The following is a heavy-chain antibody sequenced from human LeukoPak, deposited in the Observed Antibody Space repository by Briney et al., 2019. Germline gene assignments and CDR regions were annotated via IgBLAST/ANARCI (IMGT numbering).Heavy chain of an antibody. CDR1: GYTLTELP. Sequence: GASVKVSCKVSGYTLTELPMHWVRQAPGKGLEWMGGFDPEDGEIIYAQKFQGRVTMTEDTSTDTAYMELSSLRSEDTAVYYCATDRYGDYGTVGAFDIWGQGTMVTVSS. V-gene: IGHV1-24*01. CDR3: ATDRYGDYGTVGAFDI. D-gene: IGHD4-17*01. J-gene: IGHJ3*02. CDR2: FDPEDGEI.